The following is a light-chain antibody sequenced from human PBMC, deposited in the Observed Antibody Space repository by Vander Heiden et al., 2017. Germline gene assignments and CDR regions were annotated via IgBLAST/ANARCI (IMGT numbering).Light chain of an antibody. CDR1: QHIRNY. Sequence: DIQMTQSPSSLSASVGDRVSIPRQPGQHIRNYLNWYQQKPGKAPKLLIYDASNLETGVPARFSGSGSGTDFTLTISSLQPEDIATYYCQQYDNTQRTFGPGTKVDIK. V-gene: IGKV1-33*01. CDR3: QQYDNTQRT. J-gene: IGKJ3*01. CDR2: DAS.